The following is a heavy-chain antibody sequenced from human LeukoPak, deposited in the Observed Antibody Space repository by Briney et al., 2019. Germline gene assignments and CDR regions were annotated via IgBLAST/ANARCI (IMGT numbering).Heavy chain of an antibody. CDR1: GYTFTSYD. Sequence: ASVKVSCKASGYTFTSYDINWVRQATGQGLEWMGWMNPNSGNTGYAQKFQGRVTMTRNTSISTAYMELSSLRSEDTAVYYCARGCMLGCSGGSCYSYWGQGTLVTVSS. J-gene: IGHJ4*02. D-gene: IGHD2-15*01. CDR3: ARGCMLGCSGGSCYSY. CDR2: MNPNSGNT. V-gene: IGHV1-8*01.